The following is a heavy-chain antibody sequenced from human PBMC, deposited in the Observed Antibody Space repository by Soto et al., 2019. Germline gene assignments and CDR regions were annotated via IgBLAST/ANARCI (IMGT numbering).Heavy chain of an antibody. J-gene: IGHJ6*02. CDR2: ISGSGGST. D-gene: IGHD3-9*01. CDR1: GFTFSSYA. Sequence: QSGGSLRLSCAASGFTFSSYAMSWVRQAPGKGLEWVSAISGSGGSTYYADSVKGRFTISRDNSKNTLYPQMNSLRAEDTAVYYCAKASRMYDILTGYWWYYGMDVWGQGTTVTVSS. V-gene: IGHV3-23*01. CDR3: AKASRMYDILTGYWWYYGMDV.